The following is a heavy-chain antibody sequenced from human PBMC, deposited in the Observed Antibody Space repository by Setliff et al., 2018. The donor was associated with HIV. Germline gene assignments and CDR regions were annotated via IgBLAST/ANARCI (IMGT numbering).Heavy chain of an antibody. CDR1: GGSISDSH. CDR3: ARGQGCGGGCHYAFEM. J-gene: IGHJ3*02. D-gene: IGHD2-21*02. V-gene: IGHV4-39*01. Sequence: SETLSLTCTVSGGSISDSHWGWIRQPPGKGLEWIGSIYYSGSTYYNPSLKSRVTISVDTSKNQFSLKLSSVTAADAAVYYCARGQGCGGGCHYAFEMWGQGTMVTVSS. CDR2: IYYSGST.